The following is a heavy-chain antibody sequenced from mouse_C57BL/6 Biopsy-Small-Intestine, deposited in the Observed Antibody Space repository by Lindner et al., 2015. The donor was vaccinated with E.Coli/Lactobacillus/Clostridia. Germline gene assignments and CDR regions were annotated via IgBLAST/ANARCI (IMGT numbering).Heavy chain of an antibody. Sequence: EVQLQESGEALVKPGGSLKLSCAASGFTFSDYGMHWVRQAPEKGLEWVAYISSGSSTIYYADTVKGRFTISRDNAKNTLFLQMTSLRSEDTAMYYCTGDSDDGYFYYAMDYWGQGTSVTVSS. J-gene: IGHJ4*01. V-gene: IGHV5-17*01. CDR3: TGDSDDGYFYYAMDY. D-gene: IGHD2-3*01. CDR1: GFTFSDYG. CDR2: ISSGSSTI.